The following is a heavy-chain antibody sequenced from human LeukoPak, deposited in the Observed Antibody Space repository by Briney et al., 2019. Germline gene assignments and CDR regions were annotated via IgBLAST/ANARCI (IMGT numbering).Heavy chain of an antibody. V-gene: IGHV3-23*01. CDR1: GFTFSSYA. J-gene: IGHJ4*02. CDR3: AKPYYDFWSGYYIGEDAFDY. Sequence: GGSLRLSCAAFGFTFSSYAMSWVRQAPGKGLEWVSAISGSGGSTYYADSVKGRFTISRDNSKNTLYLQMNSLRAEDTAVYYCAKPYYDFWSGYYIGEDAFDYWGQGTLVTVSS. D-gene: IGHD3-3*01. CDR2: ISGSGGST.